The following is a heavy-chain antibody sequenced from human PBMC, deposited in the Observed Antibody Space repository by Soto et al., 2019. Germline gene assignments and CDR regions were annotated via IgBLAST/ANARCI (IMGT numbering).Heavy chain of an antibody. Sequence: LRLSCVASGFKFDDYGVHWVRHTPGKGLEWIAGLSKDSLSISYGASMKGRFTISRDNAKNSLYLQLNSPRPEDTALYYCVKDALTAVAFYFDYWGRGALVTVS. CDR1: GFKFDDYG. D-gene: IGHD6-19*01. CDR3: VKDALTAVAFYFDY. V-gene: IGHV3-9*01. CDR2: LSKDSLSI. J-gene: IGHJ4*01.